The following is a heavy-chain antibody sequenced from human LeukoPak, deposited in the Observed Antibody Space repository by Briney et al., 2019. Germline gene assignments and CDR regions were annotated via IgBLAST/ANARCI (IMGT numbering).Heavy chain of an antibody. Sequence: SETLSLTCAVYGGSFSGYYWSWIRQPPGKGLEWIGEINHSGSTNYNPSLKSRVTISVDTSKNQFSLKLSSVTAADTAVYYCARHSVRSGLGYWGQGTLVTVSS. D-gene: IGHD5/OR15-5a*01. CDR3: ARHSVRSGLGY. CDR1: GGSFSGYY. J-gene: IGHJ4*02. V-gene: IGHV4-34*01. CDR2: INHSGST.